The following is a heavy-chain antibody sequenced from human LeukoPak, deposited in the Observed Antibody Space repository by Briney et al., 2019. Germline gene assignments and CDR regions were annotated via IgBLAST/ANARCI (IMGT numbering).Heavy chain of an antibody. CDR3: ARESSSSWYGDAFDI. Sequence: PGGSLRLSCAASGFTFSSSAMNWVRQAPGKGLEWVSSISSSSSYIYYADSVKGRFTISRDNAKNSLYLQMNSLRAEDTAVYYCARESSSSWYGDAFDIWGQGTMVTVSS. CDR2: ISSSSSYI. J-gene: IGHJ3*02. D-gene: IGHD6-13*01. V-gene: IGHV3-21*01. CDR1: GFTFSSSA.